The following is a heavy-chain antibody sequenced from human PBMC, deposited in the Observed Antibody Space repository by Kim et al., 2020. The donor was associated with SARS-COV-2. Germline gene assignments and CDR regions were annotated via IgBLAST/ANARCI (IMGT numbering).Heavy chain of an antibody. D-gene: IGHD5-12*01. CDR2: IYYTGSA. J-gene: IGHJ5*02. V-gene: IGHV4-59*12. CDR3: ASGSVAIRFDP. CDR1: GGSITSDY. Sequence: SETLSLTCTVSGGSITSDYWSWIRQPPGKGLEWIGYIYYTGSANYHPSLKSRVTMSVDTSKNQFTLKVTSVTAADTAVYSCASGSVAIRFDPSRQGPLVT.